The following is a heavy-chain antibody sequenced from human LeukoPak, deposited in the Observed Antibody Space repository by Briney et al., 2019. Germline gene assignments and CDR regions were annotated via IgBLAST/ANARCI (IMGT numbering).Heavy chain of an antibody. CDR2: ISNDNGIT. CDR1: GYSFPTYG. Sequence: ASVKVSCKTSGYSFPTYGISWVRQAPGQGLEWMGWISNDNGITNYAPQFQGRVTLDTETYTSTAYMELRNLRSDDTAVYYCARDKAIFGVAYFDYWGQGTLVTVSS. CDR3: ARDKAIFGVAYFDY. J-gene: IGHJ4*02. V-gene: IGHV1-18*01. D-gene: IGHD3-3*01.